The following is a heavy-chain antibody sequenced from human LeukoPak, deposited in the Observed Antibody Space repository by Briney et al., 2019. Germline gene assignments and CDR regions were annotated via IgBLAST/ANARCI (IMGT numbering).Heavy chain of an antibody. D-gene: IGHD6-19*01. Sequence: GESLKISCKGSGYSFTSYWIGWVRQMPGKGLEWMGIIYPGDSDTRYSPSFQGQVTISADKSISTAYLQWSSLKASGTAMYYCARPGLSVAGSDAFDIWGQGTMVTVSS. J-gene: IGHJ3*02. V-gene: IGHV5-51*01. CDR1: GYSFTSYW. CDR2: IYPGDSDT. CDR3: ARPGLSVAGSDAFDI.